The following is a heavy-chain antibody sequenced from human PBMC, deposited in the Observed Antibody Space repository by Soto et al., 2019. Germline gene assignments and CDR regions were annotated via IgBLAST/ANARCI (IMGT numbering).Heavy chain of an antibody. CDR1: GYSFTSYW. V-gene: IGHV5-10-1*01. Sequence: GESLKISCKGCGYSFTSYWISWVRQMPGKGLEWMGRIDPSDSYTNYSPSFQGHVTISADKSISTAYLQWSSLKASDTAMYYCASQAVAGTVGFDYWGQGTLVTVSS. CDR2: IDPSDSYT. J-gene: IGHJ4*02. CDR3: ASQAVAGTVGFDY. D-gene: IGHD6-19*01.